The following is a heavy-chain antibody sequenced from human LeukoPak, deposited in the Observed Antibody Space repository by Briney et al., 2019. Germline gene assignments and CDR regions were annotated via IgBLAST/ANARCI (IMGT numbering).Heavy chain of an antibody. Sequence: SETLSLTCTASGGSISSSSYYWGWIRQPPGKGLEWIGSIYYSGSTYYNPSLKSRVTISVDTSKNQFSLKLSSVTAADTAVYYCASSDDYVWGSYHQIFGCWGQGTLVTVSS. CDR3: ASSDDYVWGSYHQIFGC. J-gene: IGHJ4*02. D-gene: IGHD3-16*02. CDR2: IYYSGST. CDR1: GGSISSSSYY. V-gene: IGHV4-39*01.